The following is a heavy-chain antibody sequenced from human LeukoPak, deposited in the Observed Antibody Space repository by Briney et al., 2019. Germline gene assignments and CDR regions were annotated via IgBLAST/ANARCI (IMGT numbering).Heavy chain of an antibody. V-gene: IGHV1-2*02. CDR3: ARDYKVATITYSY. CDR1: GYTFTGYY. Sequence: ASVKVSCKASGYTFTGYYMHWVRQAPGQGLEWMGWINPNSGGTNYAQKFQGRVTMTRDTSISTAYMELSRLRSDDTAVYYCARDYKVATITYSYWGQGTLVTVSS. J-gene: IGHJ4*02. CDR2: INPNSGGT. D-gene: IGHD5-12*01.